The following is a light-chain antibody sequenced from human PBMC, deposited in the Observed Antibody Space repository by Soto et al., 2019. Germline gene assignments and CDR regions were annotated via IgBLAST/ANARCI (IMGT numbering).Light chain of an antibody. CDR3: QQYNSYPWT. CDR1: QSISSW. Sequence: DIQMTQSPSTLSASVGDRVTITCRASQSISSWLAWYQQQPGKAPKLLIYKASSLESGVPSRFSGSGSGTEFTLTISSRQPDDFATYYCQQYNSYPWTFGQGTKVEIK. V-gene: IGKV1-5*03. CDR2: KAS. J-gene: IGKJ1*01.